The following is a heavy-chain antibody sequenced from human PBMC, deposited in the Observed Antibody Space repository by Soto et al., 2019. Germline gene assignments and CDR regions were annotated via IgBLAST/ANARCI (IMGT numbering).Heavy chain of an antibody. CDR3: ARGRYGDY. CDR1: GYTFTSYG. V-gene: IGHV1-18*01. Sequence: QVHLVQSGAEVKKPGASVKVSCKASGYTFTSYGITWVRQAPGQGLEWMGWISAHNGNTDYAQKLQGRVIVTRDTSTSTAHMEQRSLRSDDTAVYYCARGRYGDYWGQGARVTVSS. CDR2: ISAHNGNT. D-gene: IGHD1-1*01. J-gene: IGHJ4*02.